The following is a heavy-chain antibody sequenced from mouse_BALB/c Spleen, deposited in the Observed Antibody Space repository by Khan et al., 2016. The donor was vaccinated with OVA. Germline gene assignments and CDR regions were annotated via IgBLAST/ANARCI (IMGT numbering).Heavy chain of an antibody. V-gene: IGHV3-2*02. Sequence: EVQLQESGPGLVKPSQSLSLTCTVTGYSITSDYAWNWIRQFPGNKLEWMGYISYSGRTSYNPSLKSRISITRDTSKNQFFLQLNYVTTEDTAPSNCASWLTMTTVVATDFDYWGHGTTLTVSS. D-gene: IGHD1-1*01. CDR3: ASWLTMTTVVATDFDY. CDR2: ISYSGRT. CDR1: GYSITSDYA. J-gene: IGHJ2*01.